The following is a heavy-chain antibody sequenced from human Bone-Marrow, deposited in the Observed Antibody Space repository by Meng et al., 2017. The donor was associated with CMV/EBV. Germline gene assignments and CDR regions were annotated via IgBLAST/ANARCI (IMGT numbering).Heavy chain of an antibody. D-gene: IGHD1-26*01. J-gene: IGHJ6*02. V-gene: IGHV3-48*03. CDR1: GFTFSSYE. Sequence: GGSLRLSCAASGFTFSSYEMNWVRQAPGKGLEWVSYISSSGSTIYYADSVKGRFTISRDNAKSSLSLQMNSLRAEDTAVYYCARREWQLYQNGMDVWGQGTTVTVSS. CDR2: ISSSGSTI. CDR3: ARREWQLYQNGMDV.